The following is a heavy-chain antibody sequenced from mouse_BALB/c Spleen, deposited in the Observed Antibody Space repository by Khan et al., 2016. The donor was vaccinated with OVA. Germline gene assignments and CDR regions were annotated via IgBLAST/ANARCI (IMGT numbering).Heavy chain of an antibody. Sequence: EVELVESGGDLVEPGGSLKLSRAASGFTFSTYGMSWVRQTPDKRLEWVATISTGGHYTYYPDSVRGRFTISRDNAKNTLYLQMTSLKSEDTAMFYCARLAYYYDIEGFAYWGQGTLVTVSA. CDR2: ISTGGHYT. D-gene: IGHD1-1*01. V-gene: IGHV5-6*01. CDR1: GFTFSTYG. J-gene: IGHJ3*01. CDR3: ARLAYYYDIEGFAY.